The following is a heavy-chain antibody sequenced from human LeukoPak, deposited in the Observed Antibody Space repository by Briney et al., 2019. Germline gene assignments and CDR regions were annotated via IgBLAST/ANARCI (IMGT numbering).Heavy chain of an antibody. J-gene: IGHJ4*02. D-gene: IGHD2-21*02. CDR1: GFTFSSYG. CDR2: IRYDGTNK. Sequence: GGSLRLSCAASGFTFSSYGMHWVRQAPGKGLEWVAFIRYDGTNKYYADSVKGRFTISRDNAKNTLYLQMNGLRAEDTAVYYCARGHIVVLTAPDNWGQGTLVTVSS. CDR3: ARGHIVVLTAPDN. V-gene: IGHV3-30*02.